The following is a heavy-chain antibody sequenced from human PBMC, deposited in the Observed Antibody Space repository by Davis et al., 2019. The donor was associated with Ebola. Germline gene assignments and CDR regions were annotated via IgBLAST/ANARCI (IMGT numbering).Heavy chain of an antibody. V-gene: IGHV3-66*02. CDR3: ARPYSSGWIDY. Sequence: PGGSLRLSRAASGFTVSSNYMSWVRQAPGKGLEWVSVIYSGGSTYYADSVKGRFTISRDNSKNTLYLQMNSLRAEDTAVYYCARPYSSGWIDYWGQGTLVTVSS. J-gene: IGHJ4*02. CDR1: GFTVSSNY. D-gene: IGHD6-19*01. CDR2: IYSGGST.